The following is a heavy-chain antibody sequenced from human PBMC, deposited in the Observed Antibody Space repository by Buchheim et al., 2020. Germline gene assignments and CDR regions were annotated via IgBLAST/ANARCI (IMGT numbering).Heavy chain of an antibody. V-gene: IGHV5-51*01. Sequence: EVQLVQSGAEVKKPGESLRISCQGSGYTFTKYWIAWVRQLPGKGLEWMGIIYPDDADSRYSPSFQGQVTFSVDKSINTAYPKENTLRASDTGMYYWARHRSNSYGPGSFYDTWGQGTL. D-gene: IGHD3-10*01. CDR1: GYTFTKYW. CDR3: ARHRSNSYGPGSFYDT. CDR2: IYPDDADS. J-gene: IGHJ4*02.